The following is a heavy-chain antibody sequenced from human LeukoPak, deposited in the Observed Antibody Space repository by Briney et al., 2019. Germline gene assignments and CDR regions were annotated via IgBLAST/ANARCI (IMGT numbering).Heavy chain of an antibody. J-gene: IGHJ6*02. V-gene: IGHV3-23*01. Sequence: PGGSLRLSCAASGFTFSSYAMSWVRQAPGKGLEWVSAISGSGGSTYYADSVKGRFTISRDNSKNTLYLQMNSLRAEDTAVYYCAKAGLARGVIIGAYCYYGMDVWGQGTTVTVSS. CDR2: ISGSGGST. CDR1: GFTFSSYA. CDR3: AKAGLARGVIIGAYCYYGMDV. D-gene: IGHD3-10*01.